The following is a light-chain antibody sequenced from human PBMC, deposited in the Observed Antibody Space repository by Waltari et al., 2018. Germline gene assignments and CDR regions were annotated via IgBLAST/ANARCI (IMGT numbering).Light chain of an antibody. CDR1: SSNVGSSA. CDR2: NDA. V-gene: IGLV1-44*01. Sequence: QSVLTQPPSASGPPGQRVTISCSGSSSNVGSSAVNWYHQLPGTAPKPPTLNDADRPSGVPDRFSGSRSATSASLAISGLQSDDESTYYCASWDDRLDAYVFGTGTWVTVL. J-gene: IGLJ1*01. CDR3: ASWDDRLDAYV.